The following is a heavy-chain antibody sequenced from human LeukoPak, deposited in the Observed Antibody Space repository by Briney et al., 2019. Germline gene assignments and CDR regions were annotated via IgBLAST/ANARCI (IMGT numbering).Heavy chain of an antibody. CDR2: INHSGST. V-gene: IGHV4-34*01. CDR3: ARGSPLAQTYYDSWSGPYYFDY. Sequence: SETLSLTCAVYGGSFSGYYWSWIRQPPGKGLEWIGEINHSGSTNYNPSLKSRVTISVDTSKNQFSLKLSSVTAADTAVYYCARGSPLAQTYYDSWSGPYYFDYWGQGTLVTVSS. J-gene: IGHJ4*02. CDR1: GGSFSGYY. D-gene: IGHD3-3*01.